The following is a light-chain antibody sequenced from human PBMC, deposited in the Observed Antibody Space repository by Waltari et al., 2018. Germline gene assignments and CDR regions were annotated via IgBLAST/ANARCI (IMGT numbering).Light chain of an antibody. CDR3: QQYSSTWT. CDR2: KTS. CDR1: QSISSW. V-gene: IGKV1-5*03. J-gene: IGKJ1*01. Sequence: DIQMTQSPSTLSASVGDIVTITCRASQSISSWLAWYQQKPGEAPKLLIYKTSILESGVPSRFSGSGSGTEFTLTISSLQPDDFATYYCQQYSSTWTFGQGTKVEI.